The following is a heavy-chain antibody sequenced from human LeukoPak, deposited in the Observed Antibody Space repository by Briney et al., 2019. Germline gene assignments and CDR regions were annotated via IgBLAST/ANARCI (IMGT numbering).Heavy chain of an antibody. CDR2: ISYDGSNK. CDR1: GSTFSSYG. J-gene: IGHJ4*02. Sequence: GGSLRLSCAASGSTFSSYGMHWVRQAPGKGLEWVAVISYDGSNKYYADSVKGRFTISRDNSKNTLYLQMNSLRAEDTAVYYCARGAYFDCWGQGTLVTVSS. CDR3: ARGAYFDC. V-gene: IGHV3-30*03.